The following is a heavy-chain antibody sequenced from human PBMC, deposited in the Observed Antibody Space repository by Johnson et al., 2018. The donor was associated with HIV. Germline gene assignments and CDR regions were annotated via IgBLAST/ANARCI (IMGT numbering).Heavy chain of an antibody. Sequence: VQLVESGGGLVQPGGSLRLSCAASGFTVSSNYMNWVRQAPGKGLEWVSVIYSGGDTYYADSVKGRFTISRDDSKNTLYLQMNRLTAEDTAVYYCARAPGFSRAFDIWGQGTMVTVSS. CDR3: ARAPGFSRAFDI. CDR1: GFTVSSNY. D-gene: IGHD3-10*01. CDR2: IYSGGDT. V-gene: IGHV3-66*01. J-gene: IGHJ3*02.